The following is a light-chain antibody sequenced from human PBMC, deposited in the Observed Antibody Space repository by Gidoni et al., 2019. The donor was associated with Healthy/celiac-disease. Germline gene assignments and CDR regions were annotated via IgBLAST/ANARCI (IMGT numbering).Light chain of an antibody. J-gene: IGLJ2*01. Sequence: QLVLTQSPSASASLGASVKRTCTLSSGHSSYAVAWHQQQPAQGPRYLSTLYSDGSHRKGDGVPVRFSGSCSAAELYLSLSSLQSEADAYYYCQTCGTGFRVFGGGTKLTVL. CDR1: SGHSSYA. CDR3: QTCGTGFRV. CDR2: LYSDGSH. V-gene: IGLV4-69*01.